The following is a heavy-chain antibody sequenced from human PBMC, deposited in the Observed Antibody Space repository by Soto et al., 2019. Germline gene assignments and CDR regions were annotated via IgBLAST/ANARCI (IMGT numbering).Heavy chain of an antibody. CDR1: GGSISSGDYY. J-gene: IGHJ5*02. V-gene: IGHV4-31*11. CDR2: ISYSGTT. D-gene: IGHD6-6*01. CDR3: ARGGAARGIWWFDP. Sequence: NPSETLSLTCAVSGGSISSGDYYWNWIRQLPGKGLEWIGYISYSGTTYYNPSLKSRVTISVDTSKNQFSLKLNSVAAADTAVYYCARGGAARGIWWFDPWGQGTLVTVSS.